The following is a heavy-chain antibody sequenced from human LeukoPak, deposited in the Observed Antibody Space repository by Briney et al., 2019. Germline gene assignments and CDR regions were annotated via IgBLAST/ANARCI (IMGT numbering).Heavy chain of an antibody. CDR1: GFIFNNYA. Sequence: GGSLRLSYAGSGFIFNNYAMHWVRQPPGKGLEWVSGISWNSGSIDYADSVKGRFTISRDNAKNSLYLQMNSLRVEDTAFYYCAKDNRRHYTSGPNPDSLHWGQGALVTVSS. CDR2: ISWNSGSI. CDR3: AKDNRRHYTSGPNPDSLH. J-gene: IGHJ4*02. V-gene: IGHV3-9*01. D-gene: IGHD6-19*01.